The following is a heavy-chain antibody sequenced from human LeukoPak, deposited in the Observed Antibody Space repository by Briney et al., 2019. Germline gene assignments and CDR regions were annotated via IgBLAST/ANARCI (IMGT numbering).Heavy chain of an antibody. CDR1: GGSISSSSYY. V-gene: IGHV4-39*01. J-gene: IGHJ4*02. D-gene: IGHD3-16*02. CDR3: ARHPLGITFGGVIVSNYFDY. CDR2: IYYSGST. Sequence: SETLSLTCTVSGGSISSSSYYWGWIRQPPGKGLEWIGSIYYSGSTYYNPSLKSRVTISVDTSKNQFSLKLSSVPAADTAVYYCARHPLGITFGGVIVSNYFDYWGQGTLVTVSS.